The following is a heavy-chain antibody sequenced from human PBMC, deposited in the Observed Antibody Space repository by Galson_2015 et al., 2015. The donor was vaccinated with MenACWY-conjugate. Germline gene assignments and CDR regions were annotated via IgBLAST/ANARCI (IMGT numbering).Heavy chain of an antibody. CDR1: GGSISSYY. CDR2: IYYSGST. Sequence: LSLTCTVSGGSISSYYWSWIRQPPGKGLEWIGYIYYSGSTNYNPSLKSRVTILVDTSKNQFSLKLSSVTAADTAVYYCARELAGGNAFDIWGQGTMVTVSS. V-gene: IGHV4-59*01. D-gene: IGHD6-19*01. CDR3: ARELAGGNAFDI. J-gene: IGHJ3*02.